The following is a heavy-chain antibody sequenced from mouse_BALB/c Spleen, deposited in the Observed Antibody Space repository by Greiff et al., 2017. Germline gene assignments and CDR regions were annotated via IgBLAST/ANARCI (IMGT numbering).Heavy chain of an antibody. CDR3: ARSRDYYFDY. CDR2: INPENGNT. V-gene: IGHV14-1*02. Sequence: EVKLMESGAELVRPGASVKLPCKASGFTINDYYMHWVKQRPEQGLEWIGWINPENGNTIYDPKFQGKASITADTSSNTAYLQLSSLTSEDTAVYYCARSRDYYFDYWGQGTTLTVSS. J-gene: IGHJ2*01. D-gene: IGHD3-3*01. CDR1: GFTINDYY.